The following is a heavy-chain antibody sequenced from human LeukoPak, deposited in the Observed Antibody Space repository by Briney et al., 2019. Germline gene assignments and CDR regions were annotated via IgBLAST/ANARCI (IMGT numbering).Heavy chain of an antibody. Sequence: GGSLRLSCAACGLTFSSYEMNWVRQAPGKGLEWVSYISSSGRTIYYADSVKGRFTISRDNAKNSLYLQMNSLRAEDTAVYYCAELGITMIGGVWGKGTTVTISS. CDR3: AELGITMIGGV. CDR1: GLTFSSYE. V-gene: IGHV3-48*03. CDR2: ISSSGRTI. D-gene: IGHD3-10*02. J-gene: IGHJ6*04.